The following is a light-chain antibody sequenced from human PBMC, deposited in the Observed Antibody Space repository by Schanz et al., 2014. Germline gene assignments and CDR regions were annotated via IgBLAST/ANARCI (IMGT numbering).Light chain of an antibody. CDR1: QSVSSN. J-gene: IGKJ4*01. CDR3: QQRDSWPSRRVT. Sequence: EIVLTQSPATLSLSPGERATLSCRASQSVSSNLGWYQQKPGQAPRLLIYDASKRATGIPARFSGSGSGTDFTLTISSLEPEDFAVYYCQQRDSWPSRRVTFGGGTKVEIK. CDR2: DAS. V-gene: IGKV3-11*01.